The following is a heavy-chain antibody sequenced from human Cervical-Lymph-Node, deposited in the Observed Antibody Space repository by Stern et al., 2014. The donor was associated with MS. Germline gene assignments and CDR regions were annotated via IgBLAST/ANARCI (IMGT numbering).Heavy chain of an antibody. V-gene: IGHV1-2*06. J-gene: IGHJ4*02. CDR1: GYTFTDYY. CDR2: IHPNSGGT. CDR3: ARNTRDY. Sequence: QLVQSGAEVKRPGASVRVSCKASGYTFTDYYIHWVRQAPGQGLEWMGRIHPNSGGTNYAQNFQGRVTMTTDTSITTAYMELSSLRSDDTAVYYCARNTRDYWGQGTLVTVSS.